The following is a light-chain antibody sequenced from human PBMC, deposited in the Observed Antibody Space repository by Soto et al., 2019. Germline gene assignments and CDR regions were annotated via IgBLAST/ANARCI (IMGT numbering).Light chain of an antibody. CDR1: SGHNSYA. J-gene: IGLJ3*02. CDR3: QTWSTDILV. CDR2: LNSDGSH. V-gene: IGLV4-69*01. Sequence: QPVLTQPPSASASLGASVKLTCTLSSGHNSYAIAWHQQQPEKGPRYLVKLNSDGSHSKGXXXXDRFSGSRSGAERYLTXXXXQXXXXXXXXXQTWSTDILVFGGGTKLTFL.